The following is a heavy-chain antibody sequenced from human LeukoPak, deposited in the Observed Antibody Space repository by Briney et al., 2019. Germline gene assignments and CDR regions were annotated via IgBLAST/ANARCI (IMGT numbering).Heavy chain of an antibody. V-gene: IGHV4-59*01. Sequence: SETLSLTYTVSGGSISSYYWSWIRQPPGKGLEWIGYIYYSGSTNYNPSLKSRVTISVDTSKNQFSLKLSSVTAADTAVYYCARRGYSYGYDYWGQGTLVTVSS. J-gene: IGHJ4*02. CDR1: GGSISSYY. CDR3: ARRGYSYGYDY. CDR2: IYYSGST. D-gene: IGHD5-18*01.